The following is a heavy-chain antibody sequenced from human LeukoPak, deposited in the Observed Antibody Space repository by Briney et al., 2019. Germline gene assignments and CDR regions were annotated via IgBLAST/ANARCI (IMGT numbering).Heavy chain of an antibody. CDR3: ARIGRTVTVDYYYMDV. J-gene: IGHJ6*03. CDR2: IYYSGST. Sequence: KPSETLSLTCTVSGGSISSSSYYWGWIRQPPGKGLEWIGRIYYSGSTYYNPSLKSRVTISVDTSKNQFSLKLSSVTAADTAVYYCARIGRTVTVDYYYMDVWGKGTTATVSS. V-gene: IGHV4-39*07. D-gene: IGHD4-11*01. CDR1: GGSISSSSYY.